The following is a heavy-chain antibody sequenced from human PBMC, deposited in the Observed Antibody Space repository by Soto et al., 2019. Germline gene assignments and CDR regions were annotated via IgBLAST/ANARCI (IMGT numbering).Heavy chain of an antibody. D-gene: IGHD3-22*01. Sequence: QVQLQESGPGLVKPSQTLSLTCTVSGGSISSGGYYWSWIRQHPGKGLEWIGYIYYSGSTYYNPSLKSRVTLSIEIANNQFSLKLSSAPAADTAVYYCARGRCTIGGSYPFFDYLGQGTLGTVSS. CDR3: ARGRCTIGGSYPFFDY. V-gene: IGHV4-31*03. CDR2: IYYSGST. CDR1: GGSISSGGYY. J-gene: IGHJ4*02.